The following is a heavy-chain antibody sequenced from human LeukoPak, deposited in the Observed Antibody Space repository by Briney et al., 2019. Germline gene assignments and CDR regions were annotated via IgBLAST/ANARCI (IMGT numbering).Heavy chain of an antibody. CDR3: ARVRQYCTNGVCSYTRFDY. CDR1: GDSISSYY. Sequence: PSETLSLTCSVSGDSISSYYWSWIRQPPGKGLEWIGSIYYSGTTNYNPSLKSRVTISVDTSKNQFSLKLSSVTAADTAVYYCARVRQYCTNGVCSYTRFDYWGQGTLVTVSS. V-gene: IGHV4-59*01. CDR2: IYYSGTT. J-gene: IGHJ4*02. D-gene: IGHD2-8*01.